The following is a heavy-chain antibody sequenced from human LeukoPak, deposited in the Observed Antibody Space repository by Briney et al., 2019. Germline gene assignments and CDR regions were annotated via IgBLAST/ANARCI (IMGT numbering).Heavy chain of an antibody. Sequence: GASVTVSCKASGGTFSSYANSWVRQAPGQGLEWMGGIIPIFGTANYAQKFQGRVTITADESTSTAYMELSSLRSEDTAVYYCARGDYTYYFDYWGQGTLVTVSS. D-gene: IGHD3-16*01. V-gene: IGHV1-69*13. J-gene: IGHJ4*02. CDR1: GGTFSSYA. CDR3: ARGDYTYYFDY. CDR2: IIPIFGTA.